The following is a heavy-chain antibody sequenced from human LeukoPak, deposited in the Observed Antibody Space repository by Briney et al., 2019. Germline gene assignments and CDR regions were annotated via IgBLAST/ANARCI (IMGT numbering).Heavy chain of an antibody. CDR3: ARDLYGGWYGGVDY. D-gene: IGHD6-19*01. Sequence: PGGSLRLSCAASGFTFSSYWMSWVRQAPGKGLEWVANIKQDGSEKYYVDSVKGRFTISRDNAKNSLYLQMNSLRAEDTAVYYCARDLYGGWYGGVDYWGQGTLVTVSS. V-gene: IGHV3-7*01. J-gene: IGHJ4*02. CDR2: IKQDGSEK. CDR1: GFTFSSYW.